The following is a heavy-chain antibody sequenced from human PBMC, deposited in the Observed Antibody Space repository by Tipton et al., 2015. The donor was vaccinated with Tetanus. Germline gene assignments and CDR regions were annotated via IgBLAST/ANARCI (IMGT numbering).Heavy chain of an antibody. V-gene: IGHV4-31*03. D-gene: IGHD3-10*01. CDR2: IYYSGST. CDR3: ARTQDSGSYEGDYYYYYGMDV. CDR1: GGSISSGGYY. Sequence: TLSLTCTVSGGSISSGGYYWSWIRQHPGKGLEWIGYIYYSGSTYYNPSLKSRVTISVDTSKNQFSLKLSSVTAADTAVYYCARTQDSGSYEGDYYYYYGMDVWGQGTTVTVSS. J-gene: IGHJ6*02.